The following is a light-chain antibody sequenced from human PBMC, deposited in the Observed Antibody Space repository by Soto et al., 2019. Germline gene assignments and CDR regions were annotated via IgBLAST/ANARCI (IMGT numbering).Light chain of an antibody. Sequence: DIQMTQSPSSLSASVGDRVTITCRASQSISSYLNWYQQKPGKAPKLLIYAASSLQSGVPSRFSGSGSGKDFTLTISSLQPEEFATYYCQQSYSTPPTLGGGTKVEIK. CDR3: QQSYSTPPT. J-gene: IGKJ4*01. CDR2: AAS. CDR1: QSISSY. V-gene: IGKV1-39*01.